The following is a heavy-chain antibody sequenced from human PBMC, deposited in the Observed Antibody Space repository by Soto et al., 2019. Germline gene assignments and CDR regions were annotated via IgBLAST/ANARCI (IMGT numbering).Heavy chain of an antibody. J-gene: IGHJ4*02. CDR3: ARGCRGGSCYRPTGDY. CDR1: RFTVSSNY. D-gene: IGHD2-15*01. CDR2: IYSGGST. Sequence: SLRHSCASSRFTVSSNYMIWVRQAPGKGLEWVSVIYSGGSTYYADSVKGRFTISRDNSKNTLYLQMNSLRAEDTAVYYCARGCRGGSCYRPTGDYWGQGTLVTVSS. V-gene: IGHV3-53*01.